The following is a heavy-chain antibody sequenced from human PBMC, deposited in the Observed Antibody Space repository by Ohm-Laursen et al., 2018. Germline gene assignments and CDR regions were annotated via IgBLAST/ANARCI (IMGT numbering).Heavy chain of an antibody. Sequence: SLRLSCAASGFTFSNFWMHWVRQSPGKRLVWISRVNGDGSWTSYVDSVKGRFTFSRDNAKNSVSLQMNSLRGEDTAVYYCARGSGTPWGLYFDHWGQGALVTVSS. CDR1: GFTFSNFW. D-gene: IGHD1/OR15-1a*01. J-gene: IGHJ4*02. CDR3: ARGSGTPWGLYFDH. CDR2: VNGDGSWT. V-gene: IGHV3-74*01.